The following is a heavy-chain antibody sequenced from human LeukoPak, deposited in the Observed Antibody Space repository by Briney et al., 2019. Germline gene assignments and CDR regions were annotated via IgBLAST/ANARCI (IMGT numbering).Heavy chain of an antibody. CDR3: TTDQGWATAGAFDI. J-gene: IGHJ3*02. V-gene: IGHV3-15*01. D-gene: IGHD5-12*01. CDR1: GXSFRDAW. CDR2: IKSKTDGGTT. Sequence: GGSLRLSCAASGXSFRDAWMSWVRQAPGKGLEWVGRIKSKTDGGTTDYAAPVKGRFTISRDDSKNTLYLQMNSLKTEDTAVYYCTTDQGWATAGAFDIWGQGTMVTVSS.